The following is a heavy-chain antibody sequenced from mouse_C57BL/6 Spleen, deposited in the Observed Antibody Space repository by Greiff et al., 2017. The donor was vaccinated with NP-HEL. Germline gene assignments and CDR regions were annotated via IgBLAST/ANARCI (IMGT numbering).Heavy chain of an antibody. CDR3: ARPHYYGKGYFDV. Sequence: EVQGVESGGDLVKPGGSLKLSCAASGFTFSSYGMSWVRQTPDKRLEWVATISSGGSYTYYPDSVKGRFTISSDNAKNTLYLQMSSLKSEDTAMYYCARPHYYGKGYFDVWGTGTTVTVSS. V-gene: IGHV5-6*01. CDR1: GFTFSSYG. D-gene: IGHD1-1*01. J-gene: IGHJ1*03. CDR2: ISSGGSYT.